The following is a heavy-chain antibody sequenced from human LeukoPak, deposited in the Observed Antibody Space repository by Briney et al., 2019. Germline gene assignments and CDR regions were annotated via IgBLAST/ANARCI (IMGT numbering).Heavy chain of an antibody. CDR2: ISYDGSNK. Sequence: GGSLRLSCAASGFTLSSYGMHWVRQAPGKGLEWVAVISYDGSNKYYADSVKGRFTISRDNSKNTLYLQMNSLRAEDTAVYYCAKAARYSYGPNYYYGMDVWGQGTTVTVSS. J-gene: IGHJ6*02. V-gene: IGHV3-30*18. CDR3: AKAARYSYGPNYYYGMDV. CDR1: GFTLSSYG. D-gene: IGHD5-18*01.